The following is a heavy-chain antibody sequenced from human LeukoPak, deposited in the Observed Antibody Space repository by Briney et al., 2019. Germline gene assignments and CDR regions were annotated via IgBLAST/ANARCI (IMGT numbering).Heavy chain of an antibody. CDR1: GDSISPYS. CDR3: ARNHIVTGTYFDS. Sequence: PSETPSLTCTVSGDSISPYSWSWVRQPAGKGLEWIGRIYASGYTDYDPSLRSRVTMSVDTSKNQFSLKLTSVTAADTSVFFCARNHIVTGTYFDSWGPGTLVTVSS. CDR2: IYASGYT. J-gene: IGHJ4*02. D-gene: IGHD2-21*01. V-gene: IGHV4-4*07.